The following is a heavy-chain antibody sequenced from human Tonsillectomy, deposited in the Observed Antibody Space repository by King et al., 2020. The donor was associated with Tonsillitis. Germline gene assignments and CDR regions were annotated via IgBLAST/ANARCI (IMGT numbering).Heavy chain of an antibody. Sequence: VQLVESGGDLVQPGGSLRLSCAASGFTLSVYDMNWVRQAPGKGLEWISYISGSGTGIYHADSVKGRFTISRDSGKNSLYLQMDSLRADDTAVYYCARDKFDSGGQGTLVTVAS. V-gene: IGHV3-48*01. J-gene: IGHJ4*02. CDR1: GFTLSVYD. CDR2: ISGSGTGI. CDR3: ARDKFDS.